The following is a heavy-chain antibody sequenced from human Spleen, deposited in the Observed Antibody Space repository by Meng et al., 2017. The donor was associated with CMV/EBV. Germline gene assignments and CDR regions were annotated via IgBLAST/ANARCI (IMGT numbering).Heavy chain of an antibody. J-gene: IGHJ6*02. Sequence: GESLKISCAASGFTFSSYWMSWVRQAPGKGLVWVSRISSDGNNTPYADAVKGRFTISRNNAKNTLYLQMNSLRAEDTAVYYCARDLYGDYTGQNYGLDVWGQGTTVTVS. CDR3: ARDLYGDYTGQNYGLDV. CDR1: GFTFSSYW. V-gene: IGHV3-74*01. CDR2: ISSDGNNT. D-gene: IGHD4-17*01.